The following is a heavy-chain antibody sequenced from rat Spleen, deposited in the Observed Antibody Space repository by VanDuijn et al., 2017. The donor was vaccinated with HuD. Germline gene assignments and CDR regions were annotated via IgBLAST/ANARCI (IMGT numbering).Heavy chain of an antibody. CDR1: GFSFTDYS. Sequence: VQLKESGPGLVHPSQTFTLHCNVSGFSFTDYSLHWVRQPPGQGLEWMGVMWISGSADYNSVRKSRLSFSRDTSKNQGFLKMNSLQSEDTTTYYCARGAYGGYSEWFDYWGQGVMVTVSS. CDR2: MWISGSA. V-gene: IGHV2S63*01. D-gene: IGHD1-11*01. J-gene: IGHJ2*01. CDR3: ARGAYGGYSEWFDY.